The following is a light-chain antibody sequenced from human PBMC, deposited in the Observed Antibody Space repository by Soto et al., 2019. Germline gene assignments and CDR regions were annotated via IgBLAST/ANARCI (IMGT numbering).Light chain of an antibody. V-gene: IGLV2-14*01. CDR2: DVS. CDR3: CSYTTCNIRQIV. J-gene: IGLJ1*01. Sequence: QSVLTQPASVSGSPGQSITISCTGTSSDVGGYNYVSWYQQHPGKAPKFMIYDVSNRPSGVSNRFSGSKSGNTASLTISGLQAEDEADYYCCSYTTCNIRQIVFGTGTKVTV. CDR1: SSDVGGYNY.